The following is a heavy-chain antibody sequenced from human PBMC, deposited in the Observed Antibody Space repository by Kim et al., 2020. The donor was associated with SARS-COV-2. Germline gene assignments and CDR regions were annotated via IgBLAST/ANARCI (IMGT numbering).Heavy chain of an antibody. CDR3: ASARWDY. Sequence: HSGKTNYNPSLKRRLSISVDKSRNQFALTLSSVTAADTAVYYCASARWDYWGQGSLVTVSS. CDR2: HSGKT. J-gene: IGHJ4*02. V-gene: IGHV4-4*02.